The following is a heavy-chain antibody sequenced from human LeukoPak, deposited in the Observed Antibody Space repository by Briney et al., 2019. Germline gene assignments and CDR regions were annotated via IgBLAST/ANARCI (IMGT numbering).Heavy chain of an antibody. CDR2: ISYDGSNK. Sequence: GGSLRLSCAASGFTFSSYAMHWVRQAPGKGLEWVAVISYDGSNKYYADSVKGRFTISRDNSKNTLCLQMNSLRAEDTAVYYCARDHEQWLVRYFQHWGQGTLVTVSS. CDR1: GFTFSSYA. V-gene: IGHV3-30-3*01. D-gene: IGHD6-19*01. CDR3: ARDHEQWLVRYFQH. J-gene: IGHJ1*01.